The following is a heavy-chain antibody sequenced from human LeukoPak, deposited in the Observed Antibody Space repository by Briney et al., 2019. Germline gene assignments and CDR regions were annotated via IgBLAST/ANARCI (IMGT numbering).Heavy chain of an antibody. Sequence: PGGSLRLSCAASGFTFSNYGMHWVRQAPGKGLEWLAMIWYDGSKTHYADSVKGRFTISRDNSQNTLYLQMNSLRADDTAVYYCAKGDTTDPFDPWGQGTLVTVSS. D-gene: IGHD1-14*01. J-gene: IGHJ5*02. CDR1: GFTFSNYG. CDR3: AKGDTTDPFDP. V-gene: IGHV3-33*06. CDR2: IWYDGSKT.